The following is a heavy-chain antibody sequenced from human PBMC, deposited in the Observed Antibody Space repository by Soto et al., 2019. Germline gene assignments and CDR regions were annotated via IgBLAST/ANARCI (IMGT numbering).Heavy chain of an antibody. D-gene: IGHD3-3*01. CDR2: ISGSGGST. Sequence: EVQLLESGGGLVQLGGSLRLSCAASGFTFSSYAMSWVRQAPGKGLEWVSAISGSGGSTYYADSVKGRFTISRDNSKNTLYLQMNSLRAEYTAVYYCAKWVLTIFGVVTVDDAFDIWGQGTMVTVSS. J-gene: IGHJ3*02. CDR3: AKWVLTIFGVVTVDDAFDI. CDR1: GFTFSSYA. V-gene: IGHV3-23*01.